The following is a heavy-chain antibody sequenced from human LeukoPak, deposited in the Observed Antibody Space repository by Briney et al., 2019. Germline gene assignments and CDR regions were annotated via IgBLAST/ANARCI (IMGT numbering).Heavy chain of an antibody. Sequence: GASVKVSCKASGYTFTSYGISWVRQAPGQGLEWMGWISAYNGNTNYAQKLQGRVTMTTDTSTSTAYMELRSLRSDDTAVYYCASTVSGIAATPRDFDYWGQGTLVTVSS. V-gene: IGHV1-18*01. CDR2: ISAYNGNT. CDR1: GYTFTSYG. D-gene: IGHD2-15*01. J-gene: IGHJ4*02. CDR3: ASTVSGIAATPRDFDY.